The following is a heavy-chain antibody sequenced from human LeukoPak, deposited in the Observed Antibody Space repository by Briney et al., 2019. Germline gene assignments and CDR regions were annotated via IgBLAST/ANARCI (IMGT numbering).Heavy chain of an antibody. V-gene: IGHV3-74*01. CDR2: IKSDGSST. CDR3: VKEGVVCSSTSCYLVAFDV. J-gene: IGHJ3*01. D-gene: IGHD2-2*01. CDR1: GFTFSSYW. Sequence: PGGSLRLSCGASGFTFSSYWMHWVRHAPAQGLVWVARIKSDGSSTAYADSVKGRFTISRDNAKNTLSLQMNSLRAEDTAMYFCVKEGVVCSSTSCYLVAFDVWGQGTMVTVSS.